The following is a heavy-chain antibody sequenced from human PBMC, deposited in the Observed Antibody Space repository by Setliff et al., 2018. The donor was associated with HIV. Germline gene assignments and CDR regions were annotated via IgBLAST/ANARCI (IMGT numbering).Heavy chain of an antibody. D-gene: IGHD5-18*01. V-gene: IGHV4-59*11. J-gene: IGHJ6*03. CDR3: AREIQFSATTYYYYYMDD. CDR2: IYYTGST. Sequence: SETLSLTCSVSGGSISNHYWSWIRQPPGKGLEWIGYIYYTGSTNYNPSLRGRVTISVDTSKKQFSLKLSSVTAADTAVYYCAREIQFSATTYYYYYMDDWGRGTTVTVSS. CDR1: GGSISNHY.